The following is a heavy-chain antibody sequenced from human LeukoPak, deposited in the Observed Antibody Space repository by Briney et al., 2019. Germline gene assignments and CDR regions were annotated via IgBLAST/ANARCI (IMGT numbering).Heavy chain of an antibody. J-gene: IGHJ3*02. CDR1: GGSISSGDYY. CDR3: ARIPYDGLTPYPGAFDI. CDR2: IYYSGST. D-gene: IGHD3-9*01. Sequence: SETLSLTCTVSGGSISSGDYYWGWIRQPPGKGLEWIGYIYYSGSTYYNPSLKSRVTISVDTSKNQFSLKLSSVIAADTAVYYCARIPYDGLTPYPGAFDIWGQGTMVTVSS. V-gene: IGHV4-30-4*01.